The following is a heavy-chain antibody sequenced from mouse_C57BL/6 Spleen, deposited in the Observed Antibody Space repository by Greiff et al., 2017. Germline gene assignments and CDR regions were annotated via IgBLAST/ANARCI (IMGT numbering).Heavy chain of an antibody. Sequence: EVMLVESGGDLVKPGGSLKLSCAASGFTFSSYGMSWVRQTPDKRLEWVATISSGGSYTYYPDSVKGRFTISRDNAKNTLYLQMSSLKSGDTAMDYCARIVAEEDYFGDWGQGTTLTVSS. J-gene: IGHJ2*01. CDR1: GFTFSSYG. CDR3: ARIVAEEDYFGD. V-gene: IGHV5-6*02. CDR2: ISSGGSYT. D-gene: IGHD1-1*01.